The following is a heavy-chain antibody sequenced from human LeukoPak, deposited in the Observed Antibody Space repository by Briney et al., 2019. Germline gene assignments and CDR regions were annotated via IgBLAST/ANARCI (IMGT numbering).Heavy chain of an antibody. CDR2: ISWNSGSI. V-gene: IGHV3-9*01. CDR3: AKGGIAVAVTYFDY. Sequence: SLRLSCAASGFTFDDYAMHWVRQAPGKGLEWVSGISWNSGSIGYADSVKGRFTISRDNAKNSLYLQMNSLRAEDTALYYCAKGGIAVAVTYFDYWGQGTLVTVSS. CDR1: GFTFDDYA. D-gene: IGHD6-19*01. J-gene: IGHJ4*02.